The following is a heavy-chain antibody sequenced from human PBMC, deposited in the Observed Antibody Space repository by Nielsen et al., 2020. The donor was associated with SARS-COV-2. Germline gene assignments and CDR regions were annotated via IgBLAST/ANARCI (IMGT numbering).Heavy chain of an antibody. CDR3: ARDQVYTIFSVYYGMDV. Sequence: ASVKVSCKASGYTFTGYYMHWVRQAPGQRLEWMGWINAGNGNTKYSQKFQGRVTITRDTSASTAYMELSSLRSEDTAVYYCARDQVYTIFSVYYGMDVWGQGTTVTVSS. CDR2: INAGNGNT. CDR1: GYTFTGYY. V-gene: IGHV1-3*01. J-gene: IGHJ6*02. D-gene: IGHD3-3*01.